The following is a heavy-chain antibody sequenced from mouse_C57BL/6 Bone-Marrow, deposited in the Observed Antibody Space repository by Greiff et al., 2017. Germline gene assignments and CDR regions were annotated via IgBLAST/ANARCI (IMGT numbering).Heavy chain of an antibody. Sequence: VNVVESGPGLVAPSQSLSITCTVSGFSLTSYAISWVRQPPGKGLEWLGVIWTGGGTNYNSALKSRLSISKDNSKSQVFLKMNSLQTDDTARYYCARFPIEGSYYFDYWGQGTTLTVSS. CDR2: IWTGGGT. J-gene: IGHJ2*01. CDR1: GFSLTSYA. CDR3: ARFPIEGSYYFDY. V-gene: IGHV2-9-1*01. D-gene: IGHD1-1*01.